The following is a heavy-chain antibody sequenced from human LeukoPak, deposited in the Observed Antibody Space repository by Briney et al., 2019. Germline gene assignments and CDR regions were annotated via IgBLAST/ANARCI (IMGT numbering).Heavy chain of an antibody. Sequence: GGSLRLSCAASGFNFGDYAMNWVRQAPGKGLEWVAGVHYNEDKTSYADSVKGRFTIARDNSKNSLYLQINSLKVEDTALYFCARGQWLTEQYFDYWGQGSQVTVSS. D-gene: IGHD3-22*01. CDR2: VHYNEDKT. CDR3: ARGQWLTEQYFDY. CDR1: GFNFGDYA. J-gene: IGHJ4*02. V-gene: IGHV3-20*04.